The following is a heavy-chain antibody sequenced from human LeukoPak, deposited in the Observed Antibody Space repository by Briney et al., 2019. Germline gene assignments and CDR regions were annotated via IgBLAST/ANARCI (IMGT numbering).Heavy chain of an antibody. CDR3: AKDRGAVAGVMDV. V-gene: IGHV3-30*18. D-gene: IGHD6-19*01. CDR2: ISYDGSNK. CDR1: GFTFDDYA. Sequence: GRSLRLSCAASGFTFDDYAMHWVRQAPGKGLEWVGVISYDGSNKNYVDSVKGRFTISRDNSKNTVYLQMNSLRAEDTAVYYCAKDRGAVAGVMDVWGKGTTVTVSS. J-gene: IGHJ6*03.